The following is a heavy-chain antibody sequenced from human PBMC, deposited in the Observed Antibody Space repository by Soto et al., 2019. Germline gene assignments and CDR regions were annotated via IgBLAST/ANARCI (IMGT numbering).Heavy chain of an antibody. J-gene: IGHJ5*02. CDR1: GFTFSSYW. CDR3: ARVSEVLMGYYDFWSGYQNWFDP. Sequence: GGSLRLSCAASGFTFSSYWMHWVRQAPGKGLVWVSRINSDGSSTSYADSVKGRFTISRDNAKNTLYLQMNSLRAEDTAVYYCARVSEVLMGYYDFWSGYQNWFDPWGQGTLVTVSS. V-gene: IGHV3-74*01. D-gene: IGHD3-3*01. CDR2: INSDGSST.